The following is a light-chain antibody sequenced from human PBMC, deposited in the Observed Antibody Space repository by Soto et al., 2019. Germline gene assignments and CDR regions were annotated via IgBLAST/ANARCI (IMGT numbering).Light chain of an antibody. CDR3: QQYYVTPLT. CDR2: WAS. Sequence: DIVMTQSPDSLAVSLGERATINCKSSQSVLSSSDRRNYLAWYQQKPGQPPKLLIYWASTRESGVPDRFTGGGSETDFTLAISSLQAEDVAVYYCQQYYVTPLTFGQGTKLEIK. J-gene: IGKJ2*01. V-gene: IGKV4-1*01. CDR1: QSVLSSSDRRNY.